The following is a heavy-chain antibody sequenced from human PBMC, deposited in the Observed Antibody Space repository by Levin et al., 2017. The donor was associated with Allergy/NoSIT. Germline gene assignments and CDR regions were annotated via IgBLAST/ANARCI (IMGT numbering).Heavy chain of an antibody. D-gene: IGHD1-7*01. J-gene: IGHJ4*02. CDR2: IYYSDTT. V-gene: IGHV4-59*08. CDR3: TRQFGYNWNYFFDY. CDR1: GGSISRPY. Sequence: PATLSLTCTVSGGSISRPYWSWIRQPPGKGLEWIGDIYYSDTTSYNPSLKSRVTIPADTSKSQFSLTLTSVTAADTAVYYCTRQFGYNWNYFFDYWGQGTLVTVSS.